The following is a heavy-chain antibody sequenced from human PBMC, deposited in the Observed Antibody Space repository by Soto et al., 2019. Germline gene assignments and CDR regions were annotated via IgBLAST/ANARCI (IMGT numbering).Heavy chain of an antibody. J-gene: IGHJ4*02. CDR3: ARVPSIVVVVAAYYFDY. V-gene: IGHV3-74*01. D-gene: IGHD2-15*01. CDR2: INMDGSST. CDR1: GFTFSGDW. Sequence: GGSLRLSCAASGFTFSGDWMHWVRQGAGKGLVWVSRINMDGSSTNYADSVKGRFTISRDNAKNTLYLQMNSLRAEDTAVYYCARVPSIVVVVAAYYFDYWGQGTLVTVSS.